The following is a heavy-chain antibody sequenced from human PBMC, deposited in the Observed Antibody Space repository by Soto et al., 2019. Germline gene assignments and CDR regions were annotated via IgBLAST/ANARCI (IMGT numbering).Heavy chain of an antibody. CDR3: ARRYGYRFHY. CDR2: TYYRGST. D-gene: IGHD5-18*01. J-gene: IGHJ4*02. Sequence: QVQLQESGPGLVKPSEPLSLTCTVSGGSISSYYWSWIRQHPGKGLECSGYTYYRGSTHYNPSPKSRFTISVDTSKKQLSLKRSSVTAADTAVYYCARRYGYRFHYWGQGTLVAVSS. CDR1: GGSISSYY. V-gene: IGHV4-59*01.